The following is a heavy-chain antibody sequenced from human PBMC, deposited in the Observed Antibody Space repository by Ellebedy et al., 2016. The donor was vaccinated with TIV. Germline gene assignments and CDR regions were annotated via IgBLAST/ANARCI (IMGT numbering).Heavy chain of an antibody. CDR1: GGSISRYY. J-gene: IGHJ4*02. CDR2: TYYSSGWIH. Sequence: SETLSLTCSVSGGSISRYYWTWIRQSPARGLEWLGRTYYSSGWIHDYAVSVKSRVTINLDTSKNQFSLHLKSVTPEDTAVYYCARGWLQSGLDYWGQGTLVTVSS. CDR3: ARGWLQSGLDY. V-gene: IGHV6-1*01. D-gene: IGHD5-24*01.